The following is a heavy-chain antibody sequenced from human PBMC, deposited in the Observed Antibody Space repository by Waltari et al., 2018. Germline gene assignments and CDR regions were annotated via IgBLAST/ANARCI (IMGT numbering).Heavy chain of an antibody. J-gene: IGHJ6*03. CDR3: TRDQTADPLYYYYYMDV. CDR1: GFTFGDYA. V-gene: IGHV3-49*04. Sequence: EVQLVESGGGLVQPGRSLRLSCTASGFTFGDYAMSWVRQAPGKGLGWVGFIRSKAYGGTTEYAASVKGRFTISRDDSKSIAYLQMNSLKTEDTAVYYCTRDQTADPLYYYYYMDVWGKGTTVTVSS. CDR2: IRSKAYGGTT. D-gene: IGHD1-1*01.